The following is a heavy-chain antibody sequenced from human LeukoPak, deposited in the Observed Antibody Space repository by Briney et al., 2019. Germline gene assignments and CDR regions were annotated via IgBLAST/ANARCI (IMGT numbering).Heavy chain of an antibody. D-gene: IGHD6-13*01. CDR1: GFTFSDYD. CDR2: ISGTSSDT. V-gene: IGHV3-11*05. Sequence: GGSLRLSCAASGFTFSDYDMSWIRQAPGKGLEWVSYISGTSSDTNYADSVKGRFTVSRDHAKSSLFLQMNSLRAEDAAVDYCARGGSTWSYVDYWGRGTLVTVSS. J-gene: IGHJ4*02. CDR3: ARGGSTWSYVDY.